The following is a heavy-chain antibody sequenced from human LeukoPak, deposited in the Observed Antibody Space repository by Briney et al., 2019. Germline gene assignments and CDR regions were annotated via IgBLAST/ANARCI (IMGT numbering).Heavy chain of an antibody. J-gene: IGHJ4*02. V-gene: IGHV1-69*01. CDR1: GGTFSSYA. CDR2: IIPIFGTA. CDR3: ARDRVGYCSGGSCSSAGGY. Sequence: GSSVKVSCKASGGTFSSYAISWVRQAPGQGLEWMGGIIPIFGTANYAEKFQGRVTITADESTSTAYMELSSLRSEDTAVYYCARDRVGYCSGGSCSSAGGYWGQGTLVTVSS. D-gene: IGHD2-15*01.